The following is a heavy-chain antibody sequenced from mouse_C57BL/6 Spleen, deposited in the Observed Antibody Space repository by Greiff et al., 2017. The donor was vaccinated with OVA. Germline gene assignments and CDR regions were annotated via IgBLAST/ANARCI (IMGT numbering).Heavy chain of an antibody. V-gene: IGHV1-64*01. Sequence: VQLQESGAELVQPGASVKLSCTASGYTFTSYWMHWVKQRPGQGLEWIGMIHPNSGSTNYNEKFKSKATLTVDKSSSTAYMQLSSLTSEDSAVYYCARDRSGSPPFDYWGQGTTLTVSS. J-gene: IGHJ2*01. CDR1: GYTFTSYW. D-gene: IGHD3-2*02. CDR2: IHPNSGST. CDR3: ARDRSGSPPFDY.